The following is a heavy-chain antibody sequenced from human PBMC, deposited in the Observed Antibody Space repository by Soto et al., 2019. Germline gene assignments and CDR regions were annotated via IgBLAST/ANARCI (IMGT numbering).Heavy chain of an antibody. CDR1: GFTFSSYD. CDR3: ARSIGLAAAGGLDN. D-gene: IGHD6-13*01. CDR2: ISGSGGHT. J-gene: IGHJ4*02. V-gene: IGHV3-21*05. Sequence: GGSLRLSCAASGFTFSSYDMNWIRQAPGKGLEWVSFISGSGGHTHYADSAKGRFTISRDSAQNSVSLQMNRLRAEETGVYYCARSIGLAAAGGLDNWGQGALVNVSS.